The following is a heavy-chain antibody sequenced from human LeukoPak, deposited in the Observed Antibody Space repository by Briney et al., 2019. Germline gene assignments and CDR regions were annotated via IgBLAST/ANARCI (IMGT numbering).Heavy chain of an antibody. Sequence: PGGSLRLSCVASGFNFDIFAMSWVRQSPGGGLEWVASLGRSGGSKNYADSVKGPFTISRDNSKNTLFLQMNSLRVEDSAIYYCAKGEMATSNWGQGTLVTVSS. V-gene: IGHV3-23*01. CDR1: GFNFDIFA. CDR2: LGRSGGSK. D-gene: IGHD5-24*01. J-gene: IGHJ4*02. CDR3: AKGEMATSN.